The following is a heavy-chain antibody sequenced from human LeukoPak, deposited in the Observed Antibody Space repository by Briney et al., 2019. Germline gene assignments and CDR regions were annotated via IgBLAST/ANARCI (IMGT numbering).Heavy chain of an antibody. D-gene: IGHD2/OR15-2a*01. CDR2: ISYSGST. J-gene: IGHJ3*02. V-gene: IGHV4-59*01. CDR1: GGSISSYY. CDR3: ARDLGGNSWDAFDI. Sequence: SETLSLTCTVSGGSISSYYWSWIRQPPGKGLEWIGYISYSGSTNYNPSLKSRATISVDTSKNQFSLKLSSVTAADTAVYYCARDLGGNSWDAFDIWGQGTMVTVSS.